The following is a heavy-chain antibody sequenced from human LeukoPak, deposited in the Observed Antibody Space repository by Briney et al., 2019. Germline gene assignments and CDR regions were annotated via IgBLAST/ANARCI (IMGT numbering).Heavy chain of an antibody. J-gene: IGHJ4*02. CDR2: IYYSGST. Sequence: KASETLSLTCTVSGGSISSSSYYWGWIRQPPGKGLEWIGSIYYSGSTYYNPSLKSRVTISVDTSKNQFSLKLSSVTAADTAVYYCARAFGFDWLLSACFDYWGQGTLVTVSS. CDR1: GGSISSSSYY. CDR3: ARAFGFDWLLSACFDY. V-gene: IGHV4-39*07. D-gene: IGHD3-9*01.